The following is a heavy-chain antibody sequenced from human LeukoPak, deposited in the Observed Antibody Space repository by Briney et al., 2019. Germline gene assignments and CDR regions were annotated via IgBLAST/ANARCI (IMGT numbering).Heavy chain of an antibody. J-gene: IGHJ5*02. Sequence: AGGSLRLSCAASGFTFSSYTMNWVRQAPGKGLEWVSAISGSGGSAYYADSVKGRFTISRDNSKNTLYLQMNSLRAEDTAVYYCAKDYGDYAGWFDPWGQGTLVTVSS. V-gene: IGHV3-23*01. CDR3: AKDYGDYAGWFDP. CDR2: ISGSGGSA. D-gene: IGHD4-17*01. CDR1: GFTFSSYT.